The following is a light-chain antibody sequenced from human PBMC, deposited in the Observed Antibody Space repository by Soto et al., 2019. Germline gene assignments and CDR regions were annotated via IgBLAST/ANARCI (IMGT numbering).Light chain of an antibody. J-gene: IGLJ1*01. CDR2: EVN. V-gene: IGLV2-14*03. CDR3: SSYSTTNTLV. Sequence: SVLTQPASVSGSPGQSVTLSCPGASSDVGGSDHVSWYQQHPGKAPKLILYEVNNRPSGVSNRFSGSKSGNTASLIISGLQADDEAEYFCSSYSTTNTLVFGSGNKVTVL. CDR1: SSDVGGSDH.